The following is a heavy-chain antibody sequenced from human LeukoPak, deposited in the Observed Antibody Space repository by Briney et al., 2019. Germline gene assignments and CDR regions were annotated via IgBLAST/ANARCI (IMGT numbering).Heavy chain of an antibody. CDR2: INPNSGGT. V-gene: IGHV1-2*02. CDR3: ARDHYYDSSGYYPFHY. J-gene: IGHJ4*02. D-gene: IGHD3-22*01. Sequence: YMHWXRQAPGQGLEWMGWINPNSGGTNYAQKFQGRVTMTRDTSISTAYMELSRLRSDDTAVYYCARDHYYDSSGYYPFHYWGQGTPVTVSS. CDR1: Y.